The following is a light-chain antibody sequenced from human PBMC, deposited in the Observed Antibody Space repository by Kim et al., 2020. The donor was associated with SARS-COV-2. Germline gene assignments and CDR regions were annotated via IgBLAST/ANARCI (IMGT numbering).Light chain of an antibody. V-gene: IGLV2-14*03. CDR2: DVS. J-gene: IGLJ3*02. CDR1: SSDVGAYDF. CDR3: TSYTYSDTVV. Sequence: GQSIPIACTVTSSDVGAYDFVSCYQHHPGKAPKLMIYDVSKRPSGVSNRFSGSKSGNTASLTISGLQAEDEADYYCTSYTYSDTVVFGGGTQLTVL.